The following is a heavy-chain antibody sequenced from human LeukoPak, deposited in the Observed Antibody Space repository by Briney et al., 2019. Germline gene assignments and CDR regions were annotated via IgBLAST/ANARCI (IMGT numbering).Heavy chain of an antibody. Sequence: GGSLRLSGAASGFTFDDYGMTWVRQVPGKGLEWVAAINWSGGNTVYADSLKGRFTISRDNVKNLLYLQMDNLRAEDTALYHCARSYSGSYFVAFDIWGQGTMVTVSS. CDR1: GFTFDDYG. D-gene: IGHD1-26*01. CDR2: INWSGGNT. J-gene: IGHJ3*02. V-gene: IGHV3-20*01. CDR3: ARSYSGSYFVAFDI.